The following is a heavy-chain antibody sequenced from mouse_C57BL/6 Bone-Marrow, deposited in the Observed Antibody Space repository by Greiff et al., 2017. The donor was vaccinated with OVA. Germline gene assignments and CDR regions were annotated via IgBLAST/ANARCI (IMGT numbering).Heavy chain of an antibody. CDR2: IDPETGGT. CDR1: GYTFTDYE. CDR3: TRGYSSYYAMDY. D-gene: IGHD2-5*01. J-gene: IGHJ4*01. Sequence: VQLQQSGAELVRPGASVTLSCKASGYTFTDYEMHWVKQTPVHGLEWIGAIDPETGGTAYNQKFKGKAILTADKSSSTAYMELRSLTSEDSAVYYCTRGYSSYYAMDYWGRGNSVTVTS. V-gene: IGHV1-15*01.